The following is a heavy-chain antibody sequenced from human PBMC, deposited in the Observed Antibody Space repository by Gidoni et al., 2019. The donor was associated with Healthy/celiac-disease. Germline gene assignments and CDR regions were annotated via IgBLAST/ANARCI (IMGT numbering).Heavy chain of an antibody. CDR1: GGTFSSYA. V-gene: IGHV1-69*09. D-gene: IGHD3-22*01. J-gene: IGHJ4*02. CDR2: IIPILGKA. Sequence: QVQLVQSGAEVKKPGSSVKVSCKASGGTFSSYAISWVRQAPGQGLEWMGRIIPILGKANYAQKFQGRVTITADKSTSTAYMELSSLRSEDTAVYYCARVEATYYYDSSGYIGDYWGQGTLVTVSS. CDR3: ARVEATYYYDSSGYIGDY.